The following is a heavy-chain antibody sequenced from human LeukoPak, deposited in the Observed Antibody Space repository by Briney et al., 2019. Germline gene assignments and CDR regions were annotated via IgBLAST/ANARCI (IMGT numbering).Heavy chain of an antibody. Sequence: GGSLRLSCAASGFSFSNYAMSWVRPAPGKGLEWASAISGSGGSTYYADSVKGRFTISRDNSKNTLYLQMNSLRAEDTAVYYCAKRVYDILTGYQYVDYWGQGTLVTVSS. D-gene: IGHD3-9*01. CDR2: ISGSGGST. CDR3: AKRVYDILTGYQYVDY. V-gene: IGHV3-23*01. CDR1: GFSFSNYA. J-gene: IGHJ4*02.